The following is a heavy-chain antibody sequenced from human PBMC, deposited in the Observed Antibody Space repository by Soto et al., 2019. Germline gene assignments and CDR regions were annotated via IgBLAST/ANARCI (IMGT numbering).Heavy chain of an antibody. D-gene: IGHD3-22*01. CDR3: ARGVGYSDSSGYPFDY. V-gene: IGHV1-46*03. CDR2: INPRSGKT. J-gene: IGHJ4*02. CDR1: GDTLSTYY. Sequence: VQLVQSGAEVKRPGASVKISCKASGDTLSTYYMHWARQAPGQGLEWMGIINPRSGKTNYPQKFQGRAPMPGDTSTTTVYMGLSTLSSEDTAMYYCARGVGYSDSSGYPFDYWGQGTLVTVSS.